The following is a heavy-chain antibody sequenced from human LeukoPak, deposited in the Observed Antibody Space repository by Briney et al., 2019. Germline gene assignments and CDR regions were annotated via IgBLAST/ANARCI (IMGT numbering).Heavy chain of an antibody. D-gene: IGHD5-18*01. J-gene: IGHJ4*02. CDR3: ARDSHPSLQLWFEASGHFDY. Sequence: GGSLRLSCAASGFTFSSYSMNWVRQAPGKGLEWVSSISSSSSYIYYADSVKGRFTISRDNAKNSLYLQMNSLRAEDTAVYYCARDSHPSLQLWFEASGHFDYWGQGTLVTVSS. CDR1: GFTFSSYS. V-gene: IGHV3-21*01. CDR2: ISSSSSYI.